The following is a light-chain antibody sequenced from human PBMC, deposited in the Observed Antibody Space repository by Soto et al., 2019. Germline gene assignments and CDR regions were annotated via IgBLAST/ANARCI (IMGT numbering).Light chain of an antibody. Sequence: EIVMTQSPATLSLSPGERATLSCRASQSVSSSYLSWYQQKPGQAPGLLIYGASTRATGIPARFSGSGSGTDFTLTISSLQPEDFAVYYCQQDSLTFGGGTKVEIK. CDR2: GAS. V-gene: IGKV3D-7*01. J-gene: IGKJ4*01. CDR1: QSVSSSY. CDR3: QQDSLT.